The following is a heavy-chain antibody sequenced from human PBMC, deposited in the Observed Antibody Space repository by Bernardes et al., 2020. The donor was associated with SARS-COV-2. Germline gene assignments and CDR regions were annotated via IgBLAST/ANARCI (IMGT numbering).Heavy chain of an antibody. CDR3: ARGGGDV. V-gene: IGHV3-48*01. CDR1: GFTFSSYS. Sequence: GWSLRRSCAASGFTFSSYSMNWVRQAPGKGLEWVSYISSSSSTIYYADSVKGRFTISRDNAKNSLYLQMNSLRAEDTAVYYCARGGGDVWGQGTTVTVSS. CDR2: ISSSSSTI. D-gene: IGHD2-15*01. J-gene: IGHJ6*02.